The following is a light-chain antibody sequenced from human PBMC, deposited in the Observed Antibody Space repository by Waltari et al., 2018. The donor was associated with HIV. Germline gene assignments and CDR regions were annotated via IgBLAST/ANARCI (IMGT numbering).Light chain of an antibody. CDR2: KDT. V-gene: IGLV3-25*03. CDR1: ALGKQY. J-gene: IGLJ3*02. Sequence: SYEPTQPPSVSVSPGQTARIICSGDALGKQYGYWYQQKAGQAPVLLIYKDTKRSSGIPERFSGSSSGSTVTLTISGVQPEDEADYYCQSADTSGTDDRLFGGGTRLTVL. CDR3: QSADTSGTDDRL.